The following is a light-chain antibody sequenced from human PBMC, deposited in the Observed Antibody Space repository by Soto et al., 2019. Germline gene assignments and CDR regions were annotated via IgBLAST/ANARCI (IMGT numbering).Light chain of an antibody. J-gene: IGLJ2*01. V-gene: IGLV2-14*01. CDR3: SSYTSSSTDVV. Sequence: QSARTPPASVSGSPGQSITISCTGTSSDVGGYNYVSWYQQHPGKAPKLMIYDVSNRPSGVSNRFSGSKSGNTASLTISGLQAEDEADYYCSSYTSSSTDVVFGGGTKLTVI. CDR1: SSDVGGYNY. CDR2: DVS.